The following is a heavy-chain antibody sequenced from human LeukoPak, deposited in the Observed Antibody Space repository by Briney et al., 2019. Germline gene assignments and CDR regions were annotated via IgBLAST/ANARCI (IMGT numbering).Heavy chain of an antibody. D-gene: IGHD3-22*01. Sequence: ASVKVSCKASGGTFSSYAISWVRQAPGQGLEWMGWINPNSGGTNYAQKFQGRVTMTRDMSTSTVYMELSSLRSEDTAVYYCARGGITMIVVDPSFDYWGQGTLVTVSS. CDR1: GGTFSSYA. V-gene: IGHV1-8*02. CDR2: INPNSGGT. CDR3: ARGGITMIVVDPSFDY. J-gene: IGHJ4*02.